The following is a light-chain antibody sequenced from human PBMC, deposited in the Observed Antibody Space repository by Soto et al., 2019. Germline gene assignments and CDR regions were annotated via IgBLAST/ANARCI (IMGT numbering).Light chain of an antibody. CDR3: CSYAGSDTMI. V-gene: IGLV2-8*01. CDR1: SSDVGGYNY. J-gene: IGLJ2*01. CDR2: EVN. Sequence: QSALTQPPSASGSPGQSVAISCTGTSSDVGGYNYVSWYQQHPGKAPKLMIYEVNKRPSGVSNRFSGSKSANTASLTISGLQPEDAADYYCCSYAGSDTMIFGGGTKLTVL.